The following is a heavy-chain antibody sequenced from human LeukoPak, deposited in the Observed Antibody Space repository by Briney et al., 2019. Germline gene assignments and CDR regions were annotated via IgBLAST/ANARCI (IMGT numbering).Heavy chain of an antibody. V-gene: IGHV4-59*11. CDR1: GGSISSQY. Sequence: SETLSLTCTVSGGSISSQYWSWLRQPPGKGLEWIAYIHDSGSTNYNPSLNSRLTISAATSKNQFSLKLSYVTAADTAVYYCARGAGWYDYWGQGTLVSVSS. D-gene: IGHD6-19*01. CDR3: ARGAGWYDY. J-gene: IGHJ4*02. CDR2: IHDSGST.